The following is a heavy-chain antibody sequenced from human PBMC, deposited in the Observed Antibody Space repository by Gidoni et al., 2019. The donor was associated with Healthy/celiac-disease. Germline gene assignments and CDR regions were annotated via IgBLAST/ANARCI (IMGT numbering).Heavy chain of an antibody. D-gene: IGHD3-10*01. CDR3: AKDGPYGSGTAGFFCDY. CDR1: GFTFSSYG. CDR2: ISYDGSNK. Sequence: QVQLVESGGGVVQPGRSLRLSCAASGFTFSSYGMHWVRQAPGKGLEWVAVISYDGSNKYYADSVKGRFTISRDNSKNTLYLQMNSLRAEDTAVYYCAKDGPYGSGTAGFFCDYWGQGTLVTVSS. J-gene: IGHJ4*02. V-gene: IGHV3-30*18.